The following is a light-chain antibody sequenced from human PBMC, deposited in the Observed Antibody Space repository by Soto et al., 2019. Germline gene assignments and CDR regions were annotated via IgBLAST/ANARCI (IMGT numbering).Light chain of an antibody. J-gene: IGLJ1*01. CDR3: TSYSSTDIFYV. V-gene: IGLV2-14*01. CDR2: QVT. CDR1: SSDIGSYYY. Sequence: QSALTQPASVSGSPGQSITISCTGTSSDIGSYYYVSWYQHHPGRAPKLIVFQVTKRPSGVSSRFSGSKSGNAATLTISGPQAEDEADYYGTSYSSTDIFYVFGTGTKLTVL.